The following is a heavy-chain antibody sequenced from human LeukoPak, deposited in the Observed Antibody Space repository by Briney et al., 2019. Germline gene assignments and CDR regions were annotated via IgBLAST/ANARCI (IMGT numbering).Heavy chain of an antibody. CDR2: ISYDGSYK. J-gene: IGHJ4*02. Sequence: GGSLRLSCAASGFTFSSYVMHWVRQAPGKGLEWVAVISYDGSYKYYADSVKGRFTISRDNSKNTLYLQMNSLRAEDTAVYYCAKVGDYGDYALDYWGQGTLVTVSS. CDR1: GFTFSSYV. D-gene: IGHD4-17*01. CDR3: AKVGDYGDYALDY. V-gene: IGHV3-30*18.